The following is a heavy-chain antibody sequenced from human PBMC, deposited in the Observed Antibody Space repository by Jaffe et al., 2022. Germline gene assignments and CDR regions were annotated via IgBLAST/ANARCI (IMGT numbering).Heavy chain of an antibody. D-gene: IGHD6-13*01. CDR2: IKSKTDGGTT. CDR3: TTDDSSWYYYNSGGYFDY. CDR1: GFTFSNAW. V-gene: IGHV3-15*01. Sequence: EVQLVESGGGLVKPGGSLRLSCAASGFTFSNAWMSWVRQAPGKGLEWVGRIKSKTDGGTTDYAAPVKGRFTISRDDSKNTLYLQMNSLKTEDTAVYYCTTDDSSWYYYNSGGYFDYWGQGTLVTVSS. J-gene: IGHJ4*02.